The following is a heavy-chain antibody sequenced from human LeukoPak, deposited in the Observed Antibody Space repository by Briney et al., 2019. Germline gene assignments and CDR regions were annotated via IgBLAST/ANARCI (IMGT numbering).Heavy chain of an antibody. Sequence: GGSVTLLCALSGLTFDDYGMTGLRPAPGKGLEWVSGIYWHGDTTGYADSVKGRFPISRRNAKNSLYLQVNRLRLGDTALFYCARMMATSLRAFDAWGQGTLATVSS. D-gene: IGHD5-24*01. J-gene: IGHJ4*02. CDR1: GLTFDDYG. CDR3: ARMMATSLRAFDA. CDR2: IYWHGDTT. V-gene: IGHV3-20*04.